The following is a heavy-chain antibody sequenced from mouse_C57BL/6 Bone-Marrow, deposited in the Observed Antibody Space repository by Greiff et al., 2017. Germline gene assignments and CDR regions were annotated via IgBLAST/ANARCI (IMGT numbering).Heavy chain of an antibody. V-gene: IGHV1-64*01. J-gene: IGHJ1*03. CDR1: GYTFTSYW. CDR2: IHPNSGST. CDR3: ARDDGYYVWYFDV. D-gene: IGHD2-3*01. Sequence: QVQLQQPGAELVKPGASVKLSCKASGYTFTSYWMHRVKQRPGQGLEWIGMIHPNSGSTNYNEKFKSKATLTVDKSSSTAYMQLSSLTSEDSAVYYCARDDGYYVWYFDVWGTGSTVTVSS.